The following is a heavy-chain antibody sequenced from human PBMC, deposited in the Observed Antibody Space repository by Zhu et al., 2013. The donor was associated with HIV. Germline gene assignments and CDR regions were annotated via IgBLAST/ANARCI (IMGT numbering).Heavy chain of an antibody. CDR1: GGSISSAGYY. Sequence: QVQLQESGPGLVKPSQTLSLTCTVSGGSISSAGYYWNWIRQHPGKGLEWIGYISYGGSTNYNPSLKSRVTISVDTSKNQFSLNLTSVTAADTAVYYCARGRSKTTTYYYGSGSYYFPHYYMDVWGKGPRSPSP. CDR3: ARGRSKTTTYYYGSGSYYFPHYYMDV. CDR2: ISYGGST. J-gene: IGHJ6*03. V-gene: IGHV4-31*03. D-gene: IGHD3-10*01.